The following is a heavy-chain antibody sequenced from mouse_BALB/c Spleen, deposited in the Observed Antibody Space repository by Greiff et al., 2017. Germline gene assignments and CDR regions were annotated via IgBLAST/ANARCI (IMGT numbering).Heavy chain of an antibody. J-gene: IGHJ4*01. CDR1: GFTFSSYG. V-gene: IGHV5-6-3*01. CDR2: INSNGGST. CDR3: ARREEGYAMDY. Sequence: EVQVVESGGGLVQPGGSLKLSCAASGFTFSSYGMSWVRQTPDKRLELVATINSNGGSTYYPDSVKGRFTISRDNAKNTLYLQMSSLKSEDTAMYYCARREEGYAMDYWGQGTSVTVSS.